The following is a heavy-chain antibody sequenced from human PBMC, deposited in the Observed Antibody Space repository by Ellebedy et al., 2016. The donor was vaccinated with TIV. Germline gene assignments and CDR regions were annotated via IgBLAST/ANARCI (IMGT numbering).Heavy chain of an antibody. J-gene: IGHJ6*02. CDR2: TYYRSEWHS. CDR1: GDSVSRNNAA. D-gene: IGHD3-10*01. Sequence: SQTLALTCAVPGDSVSRNNAAWNWIRQSPSRGLEWLGRTYYRSEWHSDYAVSVKSRITINSDTSKNQFSLQLNSLTPEDTAVYYCAQGFALDVWGQGTTVTVSS. CDR3: AQGFALDV. V-gene: IGHV6-1*01.